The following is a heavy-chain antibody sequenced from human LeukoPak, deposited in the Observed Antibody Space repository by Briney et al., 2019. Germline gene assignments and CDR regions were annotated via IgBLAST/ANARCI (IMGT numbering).Heavy chain of an antibody. J-gene: IGHJ6*02. CDR3: ARDPRYYYGMDV. Sequence: SETLSLTCAVYGGSFSGYYWSWIRQPPGKGLGWIGEINHSGSTNYNPSLKGRVTISVDTSKNQFSLKLSSVTAADTAVYYCARDPRYYYGMDVWGQGTTVTVSS. CDR1: GGSFSGYY. CDR2: INHSGST. V-gene: IGHV4-34*01.